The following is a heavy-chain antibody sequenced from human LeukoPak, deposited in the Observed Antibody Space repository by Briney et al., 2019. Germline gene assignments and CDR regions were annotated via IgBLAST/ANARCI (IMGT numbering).Heavy chain of an antibody. V-gene: IGHV4-59*01. CDR1: GGSISSYY. D-gene: IGHD5-12*01. J-gene: IGHJ4*02. Sequence: SETLSLTCTVSGGSISSYYWSWTRQPPGKGLEWIGYLYYSGSTNYNPSLKSRVTISLDTSKSQVSLKLSSVTAADTAVYYCARGRNSGYDYDYWGQGTLVTVSS. CDR2: LYYSGST. CDR3: ARGRNSGYDYDY.